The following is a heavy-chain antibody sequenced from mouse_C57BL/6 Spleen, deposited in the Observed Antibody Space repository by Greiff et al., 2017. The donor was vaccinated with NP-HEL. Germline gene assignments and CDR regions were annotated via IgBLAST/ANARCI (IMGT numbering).Heavy chain of an antibody. CDR1: GYTFTSYW. CDR3: AHGNYDYYAMDY. CDR2: IHPNSGST. V-gene: IGHV1-64*01. Sequence: QVQLQQSGAELVKPGASVKLSCKASGYTFTSYWMHWVKQRPGQGLEWIGMIHPNSGSTNYNEKFKSKATLTVDKSSSTSYMQLSSLTSEDTAVYYCAHGNYDYYAMDYWGQGTSVTVSS. D-gene: IGHD2-1*01. J-gene: IGHJ4*01.